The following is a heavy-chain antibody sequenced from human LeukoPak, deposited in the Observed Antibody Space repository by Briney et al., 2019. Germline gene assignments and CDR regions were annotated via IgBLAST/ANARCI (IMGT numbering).Heavy chain of an antibody. CDR3: AKDPRGDCSGGSCYYLDY. CDR1: GFTFGGYG. J-gene: IGHJ4*02. CDR2: ISGSGGNT. D-gene: IGHD2-15*01. V-gene: IGHV3-23*01. Sequence: GGSLRLSCAGSGFTFGGYGMHWFRQTPGKGLEWVSAISGSGGNTYYADSVKGRFTISRDNSKNTLYLQMNSLRAEDTAVYYCAKDPRGDCSGGSCYYLDYWGQGTLVTVSS.